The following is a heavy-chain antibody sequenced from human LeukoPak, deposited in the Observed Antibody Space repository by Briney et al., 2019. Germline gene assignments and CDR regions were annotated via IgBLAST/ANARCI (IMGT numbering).Heavy chain of an antibody. J-gene: IGHJ5*02. D-gene: IGHD3-10*01. CDR3: ARERLSMVRGVIPKEAWGWFDP. CDR1: GYTFTGYY. V-gene: IGHV1-2*02. CDR2: INPNSGGT. Sequence: ASVKVSCKASGYTFTGYYMHWVRQAPGQGLEWMGWINPNSGGTNYAQKFQGRVTMTRDTSISTAYMELSSLRSEDTAVYYCARERLSMVRGVIPKEAWGWFDPWGQGTLVTVSS.